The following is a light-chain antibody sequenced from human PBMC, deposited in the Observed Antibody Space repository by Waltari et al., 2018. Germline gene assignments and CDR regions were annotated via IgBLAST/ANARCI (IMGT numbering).Light chain of an antibody. V-gene: IGLV1-40*01. CDR1: SPNIGAGYD. CDR2: GNS. Sequence: QSVLTPPPSVSGAPGQRATIPCTGSSPNIGAGYDVPWYQQLPGTAPKLLIYGNSHRPSGVPDRFSGSKSGTSASLAITGLQAEDEADYYCQSYDSSLSGWVFGGGTKLTVL. J-gene: IGLJ3*02. CDR3: QSYDSSLSGWV.